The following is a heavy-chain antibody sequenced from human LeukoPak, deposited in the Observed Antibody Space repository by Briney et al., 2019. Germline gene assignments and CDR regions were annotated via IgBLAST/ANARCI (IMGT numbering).Heavy chain of an antibody. V-gene: IGHV4-39*01. CDR3: ARHMIAVAGLGGMDV. Sequence: PSETLSLTCTVSGGSLRSSSYYCGWVRQPPGKGLERIGRIYYSGSTYYNPSLKSRVTISVDASKNQLSLKLSSVTAADTTVYYCARHMIAVAGLGGMDVWGQGTTVTVSS. J-gene: IGHJ6*02. CDR1: GGSLRSSSYY. CDR2: IYYSGST. D-gene: IGHD6-19*01.